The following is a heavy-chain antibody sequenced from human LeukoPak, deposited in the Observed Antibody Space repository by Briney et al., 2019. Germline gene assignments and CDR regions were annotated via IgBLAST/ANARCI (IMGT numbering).Heavy chain of an antibody. V-gene: IGHV3-30-3*01. Sequence: GSLRLSCAAPGFTFSTYAMHWVRQAPGKGLEWVAVVSNDAYNKYYSDSVKGRSIISRDNSRNTLYLQMNSLRPEDTAVYYCARDFSGASRIDFWGQGALVSVSS. CDR1: GFTFSTYA. J-gene: IGHJ4*02. CDR2: VSNDAYNK. D-gene: IGHD4/OR15-4a*01. CDR3: ARDFSGASRIDF.